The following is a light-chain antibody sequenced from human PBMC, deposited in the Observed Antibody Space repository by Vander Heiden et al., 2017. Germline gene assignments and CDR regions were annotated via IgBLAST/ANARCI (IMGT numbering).Light chain of an antibody. V-gene: IGLV3-21*02. Sequence: SHVLTQPPSVSVAPGQTARITCGGDNIGTKSVHWYQQKPGQAPVLVVYEDSDRPPGIPERLSGSNSGNTATLTISSVEAGDEADYFCQVWHSSSDRVFGGGTKLTVL. CDR2: EDS. J-gene: IGLJ3*02. CDR1: NIGTKS. CDR3: QVWHSSSDRV.